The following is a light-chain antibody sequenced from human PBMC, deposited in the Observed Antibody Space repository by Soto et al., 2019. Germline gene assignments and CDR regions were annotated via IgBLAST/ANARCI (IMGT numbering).Light chain of an antibody. Sequence: EIVLTQSPGTLSLSPGERATLSCRASQSVSSSLAWYQQKPGQAPRLLMYAASNRATGLPDRFSGGGSGTDFTLTISRLEPEDFAVYYCQQYDNSPWTFGLGTKVEIK. CDR2: AAS. J-gene: IGKJ1*01. CDR1: QSVSSS. CDR3: QQYDNSPWT. V-gene: IGKV3-20*01.